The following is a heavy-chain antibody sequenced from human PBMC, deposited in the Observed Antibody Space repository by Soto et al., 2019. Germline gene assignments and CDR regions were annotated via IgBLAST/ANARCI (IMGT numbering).Heavy chain of an antibody. D-gene: IGHD3-9*01. CDR2: ISSSSSYI. CDR1: GFTFSSYS. Sequence: PGGSLRLSCVASGFTFSSYSMNWVRQAPGKGLEWVSSISSSSSYIYYADSVKGRFTISRDNAKNSLYLQMNSLRAEDTAVYYCAPEWYYDILTGYYYWGQGTQVTVSS. CDR3: APEWYYDILTGYYY. J-gene: IGHJ4*02. V-gene: IGHV3-21*01.